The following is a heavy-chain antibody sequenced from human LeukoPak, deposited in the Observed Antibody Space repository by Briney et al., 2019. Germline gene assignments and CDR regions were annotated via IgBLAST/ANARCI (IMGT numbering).Heavy chain of an antibody. V-gene: IGHV4-31*03. D-gene: IGHD6-19*01. J-gene: IGHJ4*02. Sequence: SETLSLTCTVSGGSISSGGYYWSWIRQHPGKGLERIGYIYYSGSTYYNPSLKSRVTISVDTSKNQFSLKLSSVTAADTAVYYCARGARAGSLDYWGQGTLVTVSS. CDR3: ARGARAGSLDY. CDR2: IYYSGST. CDR1: GGSISSGGYY.